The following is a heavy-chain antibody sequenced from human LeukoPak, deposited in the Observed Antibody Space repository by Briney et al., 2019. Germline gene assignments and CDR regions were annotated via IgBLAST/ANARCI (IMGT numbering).Heavy chain of an antibody. J-gene: IGHJ3*02. CDR2: ISYDGSNK. CDR3: ARDKARRELLAGAFDI. V-gene: IGHV3-30-3*01. CDR1: GFTFSSYA. Sequence: GRSLRLSCAASGFTFSSYAMHWVRQAPGKGLEWVAVISYDGSNKYYADSVKGRFTISRDNSKNTLYLQMNSLRAEDTAVYYCARDKARRELLAGAFDIWGQGTMVTVSS. D-gene: IGHD1-26*01.